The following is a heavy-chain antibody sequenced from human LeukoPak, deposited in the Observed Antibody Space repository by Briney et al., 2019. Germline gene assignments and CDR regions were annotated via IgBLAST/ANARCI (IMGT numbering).Heavy chain of an antibody. CDR1: GFPFSSYA. Sequence: PGGSLRLSCAASGFPFSSYAMHWVRQAPGKGLEWVAVISYDGSNKYYADSVKGRFTVSRDNSKNTLYLQMNSLRTEDTAVYYCARDLGSSSVAGYWGQGTLVTVSS. CDR3: ARDLGSSSVAGY. D-gene: IGHD6-19*01. CDR2: ISYDGSNK. V-gene: IGHV3-30-3*01. J-gene: IGHJ4*02.